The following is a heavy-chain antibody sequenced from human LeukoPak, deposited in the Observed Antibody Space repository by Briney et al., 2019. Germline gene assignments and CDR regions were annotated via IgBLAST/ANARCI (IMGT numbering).Heavy chain of an antibody. CDR1: GFTFSSYG. J-gene: IGHJ6*03. CDR2: ISGSGGST. CDR3: AKAGQWEVLRYFDWLPTSYYMDV. Sequence: QSGGSLRLSCAASGFTFSSYGMSWVRQAPGKGLEWVSAISGSGGSTYYADSVKGRFTISRDNSKNTLYLQMNSLRAEDTAVYYCAKAGQWEVLRYFDWLPTSYYMDVWGKGTTVTISS. D-gene: IGHD3-9*01. V-gene: IGHV3-23*01.